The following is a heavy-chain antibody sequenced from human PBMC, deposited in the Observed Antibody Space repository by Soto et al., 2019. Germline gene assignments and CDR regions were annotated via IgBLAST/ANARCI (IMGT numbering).Heavy chain of an antibody. Sequence: SETLSLTCAVYGGSFSGYYWSWIRQPPGKGLEWIGEINHSGSTNYNPSLKSRVTISVDTSKNQFSLKLSSVTAADTAVYYCARSPFGRFLEGLSPGGYYYYMDVWGKGTTVTVAS. CDR1: GGSFSGYY. V-gene: IGHV4-34*01. CDR2: INHSGST. CDR3: ARSPFGRFLEGLSPGGYYYYMDV. J-gene: IGHJ6*03. D-gene: IGHD3-3*01.